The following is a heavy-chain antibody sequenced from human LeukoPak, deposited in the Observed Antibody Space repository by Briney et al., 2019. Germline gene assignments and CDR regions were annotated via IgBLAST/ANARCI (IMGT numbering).Heavy chain of an antibody. Sequence: ASVKVSCKASGYTFTSYGISWVRQAPGQGLEWMGWISAYNGNTNYAQKLQGRVTMTTDTSTSTAYMELRSLRSEDTAVYYCARERPLNWNLGFDPWGQGTLVTVSS. CDR2: ISAYNGNT. CDR3: ARERPLNWNLGFDP. J-gene: IGHJ5*02. D-gene: IGHD1-1*01. CDR1: GYTFTSYG. V-gene: IGHV1-18*01.